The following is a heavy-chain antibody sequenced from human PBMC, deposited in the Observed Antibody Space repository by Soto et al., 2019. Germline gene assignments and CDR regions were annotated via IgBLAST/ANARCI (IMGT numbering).Heavy chain of an antibody. Sequence: GGSLRLSCAASGFTFSSYAMHWVRQAPGKGLEWVTVISYDGSNKYYADSVKGRFTISRDNSKNTLYLQMNSLRAEDTAVYYCARDPVPVVVVVVAARNDAFDIWGQGTMVTVSS. CDR2: ISYDGSNK. CDR3: ARDPVPVVVVVVAARNDAFDI. CDR1: GFTFSSYA. V-gene: IGHV3-30-3*01. J-gene: IGHJ3*02. D-gene: IGHD2-15*01.